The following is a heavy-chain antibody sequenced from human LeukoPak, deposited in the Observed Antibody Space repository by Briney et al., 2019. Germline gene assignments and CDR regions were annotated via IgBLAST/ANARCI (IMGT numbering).Heavy chain of an antibody. D-gene: IGHD6-13*01. Sequence: GGSLRLSCEVDGFTFSSYAMNWVRQAPGKGLEWVSGISGSGGSTYYADSVKGRFTISRDNAKNSLYLQMNSLRAEDTAVYYSSLEGSSWYRYFQHWGQGTLVTVSS. V-gene: IGHV3-23*01. J-gene: IGHJ1*01. CDR2: ISGSGGST. CDR3: SLEGSSWYRYFQH. CDR1: GFTFSSYA.